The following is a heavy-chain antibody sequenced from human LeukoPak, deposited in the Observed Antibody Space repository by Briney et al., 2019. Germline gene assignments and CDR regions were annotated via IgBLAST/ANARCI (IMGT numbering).Heavy chain of an antibody. D-gene: IGHD3-22*01. V-gene: IGHV3-53*01. CDR2: IYSGGST. CDR3: ARAWYYYDSSGYRD. CDR1: GFTVSSNY. Sequence: GGSLRLSCAASGFTVSSNYMSWVRQAPGKGLEWVSVIYSGGSTHYADSVKGRFTISRDNSKNTLYLQMNSLRAEDTAVYYCARAWYYYDSSGYRDWGQGTLVTVSS. J-gene: IGHJ4*02.